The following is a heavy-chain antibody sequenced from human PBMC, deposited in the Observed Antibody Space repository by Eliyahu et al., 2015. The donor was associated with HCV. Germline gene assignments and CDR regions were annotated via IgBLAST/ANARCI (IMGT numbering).Heavy chain of an antibody. CDR2: IKSKTDGGTT. V-gene: IGHV3-15*07. CDR1: GFTFSNAW. Sequence: EVHLVESGGGLVKPGGSLRLSCAASGFTFSNAWMNWVRQTPGKGLEWVGRIKSKTDGGTTDYAAPVKGRFTISRDDSKTTLYLQMNSLKTEDTAVYYCTTSYDSSGYYYGGEVYWGQGTLVTVSS. J-gene: IGHJ4*02. CDR3: TTSYDSSGYYYGGEVY. D-gene: IGHD3-22*01.